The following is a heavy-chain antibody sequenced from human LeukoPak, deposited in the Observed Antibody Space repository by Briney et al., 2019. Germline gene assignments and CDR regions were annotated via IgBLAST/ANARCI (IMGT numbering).Heavy chain of an antibody. Sequence: PSETLSLTCTVSGGSISGYHWSWIRQPAGKGLEWIGRVYTSGSTNYNPSLKSRVTMSIDTSKNQFSLNLSSVTAAGTAVYYCAKSPSGRGGYNWCDLWGQGTLVTVSS. CDR3: AKSPSGRGGYNWCDL. CDR2: VYTSGST. CDR1: GGSISGYH. V-gene: IGHV4-4*07. J-gene: IGHJ5*02. D-gene: IGHD3-16*01.